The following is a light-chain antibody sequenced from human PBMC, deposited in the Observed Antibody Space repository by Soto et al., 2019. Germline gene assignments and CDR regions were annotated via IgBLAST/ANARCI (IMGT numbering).Light chain of an antibody. V-gene: IGLV7-46*01. Sequence: QAVVTQEPSLTVSPGGTVTLTCGSSTGAVTGSHYPYWFQQKAGQARRTLIYDTYNKQSWTPARFSGSLLGGKAALTLSGAQPEDEADYYCLVVYSDAWVFGGGTKVTVL. CDR1: TGAVTGSHY. CDR3: LVVYSDAWV. CDR2: DTY. J-gene: IGLJ3*02.